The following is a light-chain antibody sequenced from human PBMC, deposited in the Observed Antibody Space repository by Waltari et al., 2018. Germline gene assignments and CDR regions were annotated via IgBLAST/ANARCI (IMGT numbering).Light chain of an antibody. CDR1: QDIRKN. Sequence: DIQMTQSPSSLSASVGDRVTITCQASQDIRKNLNWFQQKPGKAPQVLIFDASNSQAAVPPRFSGSGSGTDFAFTISGLQPEGIGTYFCQQYANLPLTFGGGTRVEIK. V-gene: IGKV1-33*01. CDR2: DAS. J-gene: IGKJ4*01. CDR3: QQYANLPLT.